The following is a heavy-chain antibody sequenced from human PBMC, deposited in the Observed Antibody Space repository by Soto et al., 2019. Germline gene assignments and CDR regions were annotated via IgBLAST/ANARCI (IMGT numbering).Heavy chain of an antibody. CDR3: ARLPSFGEFGY. V-gene: IGHV4-39*01. CDR2: IYYSGST. CDR1: GGSISSSSDY. D-gene: IGHD3-10*01. Sequence: PSQTLSLTCSVSGGSISSSSDYWGWIRQPPGEGMEWIGSIYYSGSTYYNPSLKSRVTVSVDTSKNQLSLRLSSVTAADTAVYYCARLPSFGEFGYWGQGTLVTVS. J-gene: IGHJ4*02.